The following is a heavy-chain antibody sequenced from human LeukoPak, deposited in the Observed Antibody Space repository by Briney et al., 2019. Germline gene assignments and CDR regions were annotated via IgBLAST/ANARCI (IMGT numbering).Heavy chain of an antibody. V-gene: IGHV3-23*01. CDR3: AKVYDFWSGYHYGMDV. J-gene: IGHJ6*02. D-gene: IGHD3-3*01. Sequence: GGSLRLSCAASGFTFSSYAMSWVRQAPGKGLEWVSAISGSGGSTYYADSVKGRFTISRDNSKNTLYLQMNSLRAEDTAVYYCAKVYDFWSGYHYGMDVWGQGTTVTVSS. CDR2: ISGSGGST. CDR1: GFTFSSYA.